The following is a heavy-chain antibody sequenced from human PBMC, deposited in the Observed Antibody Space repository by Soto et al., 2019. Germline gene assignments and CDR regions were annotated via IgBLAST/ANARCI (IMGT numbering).Heavy chain of an antibody. CDR3: ARRQQGELYGTDA. D-gene: IGHD1-26*01. CDR2: ISSNGVST. Sequence: EVQLVESGGGLVQPGGSLRLSCAASGFTFSIYAMHWVRQAPGKGLEYVSAISSNGVSTYYANSVKGRVTISRDNSKNTLYLQMGSLRAEDMAVYYCARRQQGELYGTDAWGQGTTVTVSS. V-gene: IGHV3-64*01. CDR1: GFTFSIYA. J-gene: IGHJ6*02.